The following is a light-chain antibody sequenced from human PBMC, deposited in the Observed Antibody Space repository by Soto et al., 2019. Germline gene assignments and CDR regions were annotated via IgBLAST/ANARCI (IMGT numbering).Light chain of an antibody. J-gene: IGKJ1*01. CDR1: QSVSNIY. CDR3: QQYGNSLSWT. Sequence: LVLTQSPGTLFLSPGETATLSCRASQSVSNIYLGWYQQKPGQAPRLLIFDGSSRATGIPDRFSGSGSGTDFTLTISRLEPEDFAVYYCQQYGNSLSWTFGQGIKVDI. CDR2: DGS. V-gene: IGKV3-20*01.